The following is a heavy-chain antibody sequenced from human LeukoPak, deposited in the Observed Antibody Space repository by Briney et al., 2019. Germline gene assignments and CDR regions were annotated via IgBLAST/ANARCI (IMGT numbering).Heavy chain of an antibody. D-gene: IGHD1-26*01. Sequence: PGGSLRLSCAASGFTSSSYAMSWVRQAPGKGLEWVSAISGGGGSTYYADSVKGRFTISRDNSKNTLYLQVNSLRAEDTAVYYCAKGGKWDVTPFDYWGQGTLVTVSS. V-gene: IGHV3-23*01. CDR2: ISGGGGST. J-gene: IGHJ4*02. CDR1: GFTSSSYA. CDR3: AKGGKWDVTPFDY.